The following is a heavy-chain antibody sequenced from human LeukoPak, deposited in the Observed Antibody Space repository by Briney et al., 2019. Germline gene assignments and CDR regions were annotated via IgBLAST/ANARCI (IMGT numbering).Heavy chain of an antibody. J-gene: IGHJ4*02. CDR3: ARLAVAGTVIDY. D-gene: IGHD6-19*01. Sequence: NSSETLSLTCTVSSGSISSSSYFWGWIRQPPGKGLEWIGSIYYSGSTYFNPSLGSRVTLSVDTSRNQFSLKLSSVTAAETDVYYCARLAVAGTVIDYWGQGTLVTVSS. V-gene: IGHV4-39*01. CDR2: IYYSGST. CDR1: SGSISSSSYF.